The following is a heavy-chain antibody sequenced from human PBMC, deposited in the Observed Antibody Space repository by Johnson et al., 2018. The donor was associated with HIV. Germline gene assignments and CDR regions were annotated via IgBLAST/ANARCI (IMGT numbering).Heavy chain of an antibody. CDR3: ARGSRYCSGGSCPEAFDI. Sequence: EQLVESGGGVVRPGGSLRLSCAAAGFTFDDYGMSWVRQAPGKGLEWVSVIYSGGSTYYADSVKGRLTISRDNAKNSLYLQMNSLRAEDTALYFCARGSRYCSGGSCPEAFDIWGQGTMVTVSS. CDR1: GFTFDDYG. J-gene: IGHJ3*02. CDR2: IYSGGST. D-gene: IGHD2-15*01. V-gene: IGHV3-20*04.